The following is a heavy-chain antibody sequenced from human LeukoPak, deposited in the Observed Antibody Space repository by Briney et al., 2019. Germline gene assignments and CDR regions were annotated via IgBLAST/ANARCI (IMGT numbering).Heavy chain of an antibody. J-gene: IGHJ3*02. V-gene: IGHV3-48*04. CDR3: AKDRLITVPKLEDDVFDI. Sequence: GGSLRLSCAASGFTFNRYSMNWVRQAPGKGLEWVSYISSSGSTIYYADSVKGRFTISRDNAKNSLFLQMNSLRAEDTALYYCAKDRLITVPKLEDDVFDIWGQGTVVTVSS. CDR1: GFTFNRYS. CDR2: ISSSGSTI. D-gene: IGHD4-17*01.